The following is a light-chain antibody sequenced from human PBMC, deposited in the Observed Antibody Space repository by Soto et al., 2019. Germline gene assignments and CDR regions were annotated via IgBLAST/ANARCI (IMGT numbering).Light chain of an antibody. J-gene: IGKJ5*01. CDR1: QSVNNNY. Sequence: EVVLTQSPGTLSLSPGESATLSCRASQSVNNNYFAWFQQKPGQAPRLVIFGASSRATGIPDRFSGSGSGTDFTLTINRLEPEDFAVYYCQXYGGTPPITFGQGTRLEIK. V-gene: IGKV3-20*01. CDR3: QXYGGTPPIT. CDR2: GAS.